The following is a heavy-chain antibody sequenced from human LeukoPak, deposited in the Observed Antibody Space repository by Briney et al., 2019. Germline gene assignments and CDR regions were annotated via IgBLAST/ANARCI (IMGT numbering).Heavy chain of an antibody. CDR3: ARSLVIAPYYYYMDV. D-gene: IGHD2-21*01. J-gene: IGHJ6*03. Sequence: ASVKVSCKASGGTFSSYAISWVRQAPGQGVEWMGGIIPIFGTANYAQKFQGRVTITADESTSTAYMELSSLRSEDTAVYYCARSLVIAPYYYYMDVWGKGTTVTVSS. CDR2: IIPIFGTA. V-gene: IGHV1-69*13. CDR1: GGTFSSYA.